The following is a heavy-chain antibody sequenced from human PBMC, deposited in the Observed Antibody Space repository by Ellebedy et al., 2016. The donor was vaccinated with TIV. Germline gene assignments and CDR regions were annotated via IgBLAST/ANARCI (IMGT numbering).Heavy chain of an antibody. CDR2: VLPALGTA. Sequence: AASVKVSCKLSGDTFNIYAISWVRQAPGQGLEWMGAVLPALGTANYAQKFQGRLTITSDGSAGTAYMELRRLVFEDTAVYYCARPDGSGRSLGAFDIWGQGTPVTVSS. V-gene: IGHV1-69*13. CDR1: GDTFNIYA. CDR3: ARPDGSGRSLGAFDI. J-gene: IGHJ3*02. D-gene: IGHD3-10*01.